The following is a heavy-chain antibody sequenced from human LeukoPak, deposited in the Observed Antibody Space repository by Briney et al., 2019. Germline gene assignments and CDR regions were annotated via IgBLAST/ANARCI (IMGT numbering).Heavy chain of an antibody. CDR3: ARARNYYDSSGPFDY. CDR1: GYTFTGYY. D-gene: IGHD3-22*01. CDR2: INPNCGGT. J-gene: IGHJ4*02. Sequence: ASVKVSCKASGYTFTGYYMHWVRQAPGQGLEWMGWINPNCGGTNYAQKFQGRVTMTRDASMSTAYMELSSLRSDDTAVYYCARARNYYDSSGPFDYWGQGTLVTVSS. V-gene: IGHV1-2*02.